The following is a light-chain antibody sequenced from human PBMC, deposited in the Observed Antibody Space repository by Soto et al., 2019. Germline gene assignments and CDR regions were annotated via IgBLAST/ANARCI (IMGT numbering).Light chain of an antibody. J-gene: IGLJ1*01. CDR2: DVS. CDR3: SSYTTSNTRQIV. CDR1: SSDAGGYNY. V-gene: IGLV2-14*03. Sequence: QSVLTQPPSVSGSPGQSITISCTGTSSDAGGYNYVSWYQHHPGKAPKLMIFDVSNRPSGVSNRFSGSKSGNTASLTISGLQPEDEADYYCSSYTTSNTRQIVFGTGTKVTV.